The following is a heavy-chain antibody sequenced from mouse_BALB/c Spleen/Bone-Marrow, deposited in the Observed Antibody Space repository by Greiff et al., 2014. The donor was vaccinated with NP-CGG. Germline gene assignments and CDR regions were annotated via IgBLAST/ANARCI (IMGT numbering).Heavy chain of an antibody. D-gene: IGHD2-14*01. J-gene: IGHJ3*01. CDR3: ARDRRYDLAWFAY. CDR1: GFTFTDYY. V-gene: IGHV7-3*02. CDR2: IRNKANGYTT. Sequence: EVMLVESGGGLVQPGGSLRLSCATSGFTFTDYYMSWVRQPPGKALEWLGFIRNKANGYTTEYSASVKGRFTISRDNSQSILYLQMNTLRAEDNATYYCARDRRYDLAWFAYWGQGTLVTVSA.